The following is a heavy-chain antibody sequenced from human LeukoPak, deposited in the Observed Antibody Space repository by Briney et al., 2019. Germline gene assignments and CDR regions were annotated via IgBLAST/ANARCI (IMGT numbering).Heavy chain of an antibody. V-gene: IGHV3-30-3*01. D-gene: IGHD6-13*01. CDR2: ISYDGSNK. CDR3: ARRGSSWYKEIDY. CDR1: GFTFSSYA. J-gene: IGHJ4*02. Sequence: SGGSLRLSCAASGFTFSSYAMHWVRQAPGKGLEWVAVISYDGSNKYYADSVKGRFTISRDNSKNTLYLQMNSLRAEDTAVYYCARRGSSWYKEIDYWGQGTLVTVSS.